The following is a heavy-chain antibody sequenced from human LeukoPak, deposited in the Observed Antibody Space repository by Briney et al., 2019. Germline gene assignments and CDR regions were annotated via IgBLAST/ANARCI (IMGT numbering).Heavy chain of an antibody. Sequence: SETLSLTCTVSGGSISSYYWSWIRQPPGKGLEWIGYIYYSGSTNYNPSLKSRVTISVDTSKNQFSLKLSSVTAADTAVYYCASTSPYCGGGSCYSGYYYYGMDVWGQGTTVTVSS. CDR3: ASTSPYCGGGSCYSGYYYYGMDV. CDR1: GGSISSYY. J-gene: IGHJ6*02. D-gene: IGHD2-15*01. V-gene: IGHV4-59*01. CDR2: IYYSGST.